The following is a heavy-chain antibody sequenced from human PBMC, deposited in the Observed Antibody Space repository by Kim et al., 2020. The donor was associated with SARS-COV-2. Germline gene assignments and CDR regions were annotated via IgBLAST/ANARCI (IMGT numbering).Heavy chain of an antibody. J-gene: IGHJ6*02. CDR1: GFTFSSYG. V-gene: IGHV3-33*08. D-gene: IGHD3-3*01. CDR2: IWYDGSNK. Sequence: GGSLRLSCAASGFTFSSYGMHWVRQAPGKGLEWVAVIWYDGSNKYYADSVKGRFTISRDNSKNTLYLQMNSLRAEDTAVYYCARDVVTIFVVAPHHYYYCGMNVWGQGTTVTVSS. CDR3: ARDVVTIFVVAPHHYYYCGMNV.